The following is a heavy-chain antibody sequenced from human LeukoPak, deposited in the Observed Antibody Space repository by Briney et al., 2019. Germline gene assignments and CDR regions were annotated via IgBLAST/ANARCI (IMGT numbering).Heavy chain of an antibody. CDR2: ISSSSSTI. Sequence: PGGSLRLSCAASGFTFSSYSMNWVRQAPGKGLEWVSYISSSSSTIYYADSVKGRFTISRDNAKNSLYLQMNSLRAEDMAVYYCARANQYYYDSSGFRYWGQGTLVTVSS. D-gene: IGHD3-22*01. CDR3: ARANQYYYDSSGFRY. CDR1: GFTFSSYS. J-gene: IGHJ4*02. V-gene: IGHV3-48*01.